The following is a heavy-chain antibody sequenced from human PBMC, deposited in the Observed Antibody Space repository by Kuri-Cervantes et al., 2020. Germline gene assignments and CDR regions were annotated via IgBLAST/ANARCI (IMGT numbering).Heavy chain of an antibody. CDR1: GGSISSYY. CDR2: IYYTGDT. Sequence: GSLRLSCTVSGGSISSYYWTWIRQPPGQGLEWIGYIYYTGDTNYNPSLKSRVTVSLDTSKNQFSLSLSSVTAADTAVYYCARVDRGTFDIWGQGTLVTVSS. D-gene: IGHD2-15*01. J-gene: IGHJ4*03. V-gene: IGHV4-59*01. CDR3: ARVDRGTFDI.